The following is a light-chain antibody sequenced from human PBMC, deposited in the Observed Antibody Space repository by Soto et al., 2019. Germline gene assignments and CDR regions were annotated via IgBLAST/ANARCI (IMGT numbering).Light chain of an antibody. V-gene: IGLV1-40*01. Sequence: QSVLSQPPSVSGAPGQRVTISCTGSSSNIGAGYDAHWFQQVPGTAPKLLIYGSTNRPSGVPDRFSGSKSDTSASLAITGLQADDEADYYCQSYDSSLGGNYVFDTGTKVTVL. CDR1: SSNIGAGYD. CDR2: GST. CDR3: QSYDSSLGGNYV. J-gene: IGLJ1*01.